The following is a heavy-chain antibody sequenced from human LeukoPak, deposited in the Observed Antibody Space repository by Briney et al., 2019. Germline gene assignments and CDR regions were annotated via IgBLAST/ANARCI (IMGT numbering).Heavy chain of an antibody. Sequence: ASVKVSCKASGGTFSSYAISWVRQAPGQGLEWMGGIIPIFGTANYAQKFQGRVTLTADKSTSTAYMELSSLRSEDTAVYYCAGRYCSGGSCYRRYYYYMDVWGKGTTVTVSS. V-gene: IGHV1-69*06. CDR1: GGTFSSYA. J-gene: IGHJ6*03. CDR3: AGRYCSGGSCYRRYYYYMDV. D-gene: IGHD2-15*01. CDR2: IIPIFGTA.